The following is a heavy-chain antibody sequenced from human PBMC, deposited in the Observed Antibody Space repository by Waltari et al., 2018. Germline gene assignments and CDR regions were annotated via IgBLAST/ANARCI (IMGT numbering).Heavy chain of an antibody. Sequence: QVQLQETGPGLTKPSETLSLTCFVSGASVSSYYWNWIRQPAGKGLQWIGHIYPNGTTDYNPPLRSRVSMSADTTKNQFSLELTSVTAADTAVYFCARGRAMLDYWGQGTLVTVSS. CDR1: GASVSSYY. V-gene: IGHV4-4*07. CDR3: ARGRAMLDY. CDR2: IYPNGTT. J-gene: IGHJ4*02.